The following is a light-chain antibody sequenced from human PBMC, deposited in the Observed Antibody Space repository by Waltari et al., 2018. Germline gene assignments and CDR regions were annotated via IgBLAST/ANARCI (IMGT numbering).Light chain of an antibody. CDR3: CSYAGSVV. V-gene: IGLV2-23*02. CDR2: EVS. CDR1: SSAVGSYNL. Sequence: QSALTQPASVSGSPGQSITISCTGTSSAVGSYNLVSWYRQHPGKAPKLMIYEVSKRPSGVSNRFSGSKAGITASLTISGLQAEDEADYYCCSYAGSVVFGGGTKLTVL. J-gene: IGLJ2*01.